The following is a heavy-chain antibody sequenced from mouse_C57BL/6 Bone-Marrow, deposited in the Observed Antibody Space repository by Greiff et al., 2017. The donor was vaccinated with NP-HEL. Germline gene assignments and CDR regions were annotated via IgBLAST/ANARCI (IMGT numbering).Heavy chain of an antibody. CDR1: GYTFTSYG. J-gene: IGHJ1*03. D-gene: IGHD1-1*01. CDR3: ARSTTVVAWYFDV. V-gene: IGHV1-81*01. CDR2: IYPRSGNT. Sequence: VKLKESGAELARPGASVKLSCKASGYTFTSYGISWVKQRTGQGLEWIGEIYPRSGNTYYNEKFKGKATLTADKSSSTAYMELRSLTSEDSAVYFCARSTTVVAWYFDVWGTGTTVTVSS.